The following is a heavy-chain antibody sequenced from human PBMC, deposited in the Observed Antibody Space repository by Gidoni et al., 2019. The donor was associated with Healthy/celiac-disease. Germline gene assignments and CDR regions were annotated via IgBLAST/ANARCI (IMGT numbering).Heavy chain of an antibody. CDR2: INHSGST. J-gene: IGHJ3*02. D-gene: IGHD3-9*01. Sequence: QVQLQQWGAGLLKPSETLSLTCAVYGGSFSGYYWSWIRQPPGKGLEWIGEINHSGSTNYNPSLKSRVTISVDTSKNQFSLKLSSVTAADTVVYYCATDILTGYYSGDDAFDIWGQGTMVTVSS. V-gene: IGHV4-34*01. CDR1: GGSFSGYY. CDR3: ATDILTGYYSGDDAFDI.